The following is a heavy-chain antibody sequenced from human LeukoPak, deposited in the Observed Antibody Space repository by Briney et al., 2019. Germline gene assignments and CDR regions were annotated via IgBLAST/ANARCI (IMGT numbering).Heavy chain of an antibody. Sequence: PGGSLRLSCAASGFTFSSYWMHWVRQAPGKGLKWVARIDGDGSTTIYADSVKGRFTISRDNAKNTLYLQINSLRAEDTAVYYCARPHTGFDSWGQGTLVTVSS. CDR1: GFTFSSYW. V-gene: IGHV3-74*01. J-gene: IGHJ4*02. CDR3: ARPHTGFDS. CDR2: IDGDGSTT.